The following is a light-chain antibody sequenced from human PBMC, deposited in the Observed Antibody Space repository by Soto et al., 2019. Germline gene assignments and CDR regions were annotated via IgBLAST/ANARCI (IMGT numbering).Light chain of an antibody. J-gene: IGKJ5*01. CDR3: LQSFNYTCN. CDR2: GAS. V-gene: IGKV1-6*01. Sequence: SRSTTVEDKVTINCRASQGIGKDLAWFQQRPGKAHKLLIYGASGLQNGVPSRFSGSGSGTDFTLTICGLQPEDFATYFSLQSFNYTCNFGQGTRLDI. CDR1: QGIGKD.